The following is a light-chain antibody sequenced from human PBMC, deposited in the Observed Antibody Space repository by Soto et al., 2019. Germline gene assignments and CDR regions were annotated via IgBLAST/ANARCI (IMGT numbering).Light chain of an antibody. V-gene: IGKV3-15*01. CDR1: QSVKTS. J-gene: IGKJ3*01. CDR2: GAS. CDR3: QRYNQWPPFT. Sequence: EIVMTQSPATLSVSPGERATLSCRASQSVKTSLAWYQHKPGQVPRLLIYGASTRATGVPVRFSGSGSGTDFTLTISSLQAEDVAVYYCQRYNQWPPFTFGPGTKVDIK.